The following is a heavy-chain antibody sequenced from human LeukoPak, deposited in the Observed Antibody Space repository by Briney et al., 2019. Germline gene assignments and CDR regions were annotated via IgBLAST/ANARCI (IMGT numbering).Heavy chain of an antibody. CDR1: GFMFSNYW. Sequence: GGSLRLSCAASGFMFSNYWMHWVRQAPGKGLEWVANIKGDGSEKRYVDSVKGRFIISRDNAKNTQDLQMNSLRVEDTAVYYCARDGDVLRYFDSYYGMDVWGQGTTVTVSS. J-gene: IGHJ6*02. V-gene: IGHV3-7*01. CDR2: IKGDGSEK. D-gene: IGHD3-9*01. CDR3: ARDGDVLRYFDSYYGMDV.